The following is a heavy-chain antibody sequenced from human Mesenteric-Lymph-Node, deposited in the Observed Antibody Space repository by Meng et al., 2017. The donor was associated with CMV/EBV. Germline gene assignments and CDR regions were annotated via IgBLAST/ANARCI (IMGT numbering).Heavy chain of an antibody. CDR1: GASFTDYY. CDR2: ISHSGRT. Sequence: GSLRLSCAVYGASFTDYYMSWIRQSPEKGLEWIGEISHSGRTNYNPSLKSRVTMSVDTSKHHFSLNLRSVTAADAAIYYCARGVGVDPWGQGTLVTVSS. CDR3: ARGVGVDP. J-gene: IGHJ5*02. V-gene: IGHV4-34*01. D-gene: IGHD1-26*01.